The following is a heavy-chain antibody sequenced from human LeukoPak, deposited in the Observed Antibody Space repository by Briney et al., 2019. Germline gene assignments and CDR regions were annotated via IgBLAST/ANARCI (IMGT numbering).Heavy chain of an antibody. CDR3: ARAAVTTSSLDC. J-gene: IGHJ4*02. Sequence: SETLSLTCTVSGYSISTGYYCVWIRPPPGKGLEYIGSIYHNGNTYYNPSLKSRVTMSEDMSMNQFSLKLRSVTATDTAVYYCARAAVTTSSLDCWGQGTLVTVSS. D-gene: IGHD4-17*01. CDR1: GYSISTGYY. V-gene: IGHV4-38-2*02. CDR2: IYHNGNT.